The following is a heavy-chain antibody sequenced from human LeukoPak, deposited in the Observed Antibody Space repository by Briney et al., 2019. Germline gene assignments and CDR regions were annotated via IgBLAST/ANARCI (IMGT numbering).Heavy chain of an antibody. CDR1: GLTFSSYS. D-gene: IGHD1-7*01. J-gene: IGHJ4*02. V-gene: IGHV3-21*01. CDR2: ISSSSSYI. CDR3: ARDRGTGTSPLGY. Sequence: GGSLRLSCAASGLTFSSYSMNWVRQAPGKGLEWVSSISSSSSYIYYADSVKGRFTISRDNAKNSLYLQMNSLRAEDTAVYYCARDRGTGTSPLGYWGQGTLVTVSS.